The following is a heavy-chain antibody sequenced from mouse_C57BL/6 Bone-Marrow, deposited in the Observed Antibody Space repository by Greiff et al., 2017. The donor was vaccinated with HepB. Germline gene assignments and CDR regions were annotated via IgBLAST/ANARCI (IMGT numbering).Heavy chain of an antibody. CDR3: ARGPITTVVSRDYAMDY. CDR2: IYPRSGNT. Sequence: VQLQQSGAELARPGASVKLSCKASGYTFTSYGISWVKQRTGQGLEWIGEIYPRSGNTYYNEKFKGKATLTADKSSSTAYMELRSLTSEDSAVYFCARGPITTVVSRDYAMDYWGQETSVTVSS. D-gene: IGHD1-1*01. V-gene: IGHV1-81*01. J-gene: IGHJ4*01. CDR1: GYTFTSYG.